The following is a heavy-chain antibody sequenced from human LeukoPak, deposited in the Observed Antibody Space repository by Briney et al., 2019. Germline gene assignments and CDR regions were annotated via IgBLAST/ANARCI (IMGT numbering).Heavy chain of an antibody. D-gene: IGHD3-10*01. Sequence: PGGSLRLSCTASGFTFSSYWMNWVRQAPGKGLEWVANIKQDGSEKYYVDSVKGRFTISRDNAKNSLYLQMNSLRAEDTAVYYCARESYGSGRIDAFDIWGQGTMVTVSS. CDR3: ARESYGSGRIDAFDI. CDR1: GFTFSSYW. J-gene: IGHJ3*02. V-gene: IGHV3-7*01. CDR2: IKQDGSEK.